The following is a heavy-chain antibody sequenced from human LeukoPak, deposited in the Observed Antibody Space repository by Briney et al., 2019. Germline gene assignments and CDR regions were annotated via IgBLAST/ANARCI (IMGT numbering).Heavy chain of an antibody. J-gene: IGHJ6*02. D-gene: IGHD3-22*01. CDR1: GYTFTSYG. CDR2: ISAYNGNT. Sequence: ASVKVSCKASGYTFTSYGISWVRQAPGQGLEWMGWISAYNGNTNYAQKLQGRVTMTTDTSTSTAYMELRSLRSDDTAVYYCARNGPPWLLDDYYYYGMDVWGQGTTVTVSS. CDR3: ARNGPPWLLDDYYYYGMDV. V-gene: IGHV1-18*01.